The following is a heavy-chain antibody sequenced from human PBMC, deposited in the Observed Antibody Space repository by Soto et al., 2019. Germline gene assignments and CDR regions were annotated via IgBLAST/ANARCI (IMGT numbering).Heavy chain of an antibody. CDR2: IYYSGST. CDR3: ARAGIAARPSYYYYYYMDV. D-gene: IGHD6-6*01. J-gene: IGHJ6*03. Sequence: SETLSLTCTVSGGSISSYYWSWIRQPPGKGLEWIGYIYYSGSTNYNPSLKSRVTISVDTSKNQFSLKLSSVTAADTAVYYCARAGIAARPSYYYYYYMDVWGKGTTVTVSS. V-gene: IGHV4-59*01. CDR1: GGSISSYY.